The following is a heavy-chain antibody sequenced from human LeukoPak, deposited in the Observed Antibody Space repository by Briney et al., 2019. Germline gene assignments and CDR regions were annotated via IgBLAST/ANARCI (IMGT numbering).Heavy chain of an antibody. CDR1: GGTFSSYA. D-gene: IGHD3-9*01. V-gene: IGHV1-69*13. Sequence: SVKVSCKASGGTFSSYAISWVRQAPGQGLEWMGGIIPIFGTANYAQKFQGRVTITADESMSTAYMELSSLRSEDTAVYYCAREPPLTGYYNRQYYFDYWGQGTLVTVSS. CDR3: AREPPLTGYYNRQYYFDY. J-gene: IGHJ4*02. CDR2: IIPIFGTA.